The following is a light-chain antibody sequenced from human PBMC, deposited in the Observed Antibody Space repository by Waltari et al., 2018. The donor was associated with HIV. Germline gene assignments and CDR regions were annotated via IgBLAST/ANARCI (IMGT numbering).Light chain of an antibody. CDR3: QAWGNSTAL. CDR1: KLADNN. V-gene: IGLV3-1*01. Sequence: FELSQPPSLSVFPGPTASIPCSGDKLADNNVCWFQQMPGQSPVKVIYQDEKRPSGVPERFSGTNSGNTATLTISGTQTVDEAEYYCQAWGNSTALFGGGTKLTVL. J-gene: IGLJ2*01. CDR2: QDE.